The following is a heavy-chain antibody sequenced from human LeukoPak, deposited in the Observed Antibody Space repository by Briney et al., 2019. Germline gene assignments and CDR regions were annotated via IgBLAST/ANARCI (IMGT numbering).Heavy chain of an antibody. V-gene: IGHV3-53*01. CDR1: GFTVSSNY. CDR2: IYSGGST. Sequence: GGSLRLSCAASGFTVSSNYMSWVRQAPGKGLEWGSVIYSGGSTYYADSVRGRFTISRDNSKNTLYIQMNSLRAEDSAVYYCASDLIVGATLGSDYWGQGTLVTVSS. J-gene: IGHJ4*02. D-gene: IGHD1-26*01. CDR3: ASDLIVGATLGSDY.